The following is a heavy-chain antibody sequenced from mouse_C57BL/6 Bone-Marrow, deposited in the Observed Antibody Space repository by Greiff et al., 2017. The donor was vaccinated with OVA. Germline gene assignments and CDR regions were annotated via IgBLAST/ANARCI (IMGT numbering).Heavy chain of an antibody. CDR2: IWGDGST. D-gene: IGHD3-1*01. J-gene: IGHJ1*03. V-gene: IGHV2-3*01. Sequence: LVAPSHSLSITCTVSGFSLTSYGVSWVRQPPGKGLEWLGVIWGDGSTNYHSDLISRLSISKDNSKSQVFLKLNSLQTDDTDKYYCAKEGYYSRTVYCDVWGTGTTVTVSS. CDR1: GFSLTSYG. CDR3: AKEGYYSRTVYCDV.